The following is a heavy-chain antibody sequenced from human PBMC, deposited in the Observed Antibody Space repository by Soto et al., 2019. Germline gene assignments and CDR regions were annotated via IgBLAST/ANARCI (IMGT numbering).Heavy chain of an antibody. Sequence: GGSLRLSCVSSGFTFSVYWMSWVRRAPGKGLEWVANIKEDGSEEYYLDSVRGRFTISRDNAKNLLYLQMNSLRVEDTAVYYCARALTSVTQDYCGQGTLVIVSS. J-gene: IGHJ4*02. CDR1: GFTFSVYW. V-gene: IGHV3-7*01. D-gene: IGHD4-17*01. CDR3: ARALTSVTQDY. CDR2: IKEDGSEE.